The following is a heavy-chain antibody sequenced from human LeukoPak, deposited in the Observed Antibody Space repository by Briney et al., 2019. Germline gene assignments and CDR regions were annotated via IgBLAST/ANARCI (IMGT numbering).Heavy chain of an antibody. Sequence: GASVKVSCKASGYTFTSYYMHWVRQAPGQGLEWMGIINPSGGSTSYAQKFQGRVTMTRDTSTSTVYMELSSLRSEDTAVYYCARAGYYYGSRSPLDYWGQGTLVTVSS. CDR3: ARAGYYYGSRSPLDY. D-gene: IGHD3-10*01. V-gene: IGHV1-46*01. CDR2: INPSGGST. J-gene: IGHJ4*02. CDR1: GYTFTSYY.